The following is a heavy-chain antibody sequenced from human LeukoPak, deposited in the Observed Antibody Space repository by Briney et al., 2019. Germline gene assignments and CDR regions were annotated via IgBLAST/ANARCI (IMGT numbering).Heavy chain of an antibody. D-gene: IGHD3-22*01. CDR2: IRSKAYGGTT. J-gene: IGHJ4*02. CDR1: GFTFGDYA. Sequence: PGGSLRLSCTASGFTFGDYAMSWFRQAPGKGLEWVGFIRSKAYGGTTEYAASVKGRFTISRDDSKSIAYLQMNSLKTEDTAVYYCAKKNRGDYYDSSGYFDYWGQGTLVTVSS. CDR3: AKKNRGDYYDSSGYFDY. V-gene: IGHV3-49*03.